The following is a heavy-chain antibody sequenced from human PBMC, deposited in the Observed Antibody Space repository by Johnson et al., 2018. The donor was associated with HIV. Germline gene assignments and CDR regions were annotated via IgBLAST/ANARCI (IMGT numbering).Heavy chain of an antibody. J-gene: IGHJ3*02. CDR3: ARGRSSSSTAAFDI. CDR2: ISWNSGSI. Sequence: VQLVESGGGLVQPGGSLRLSCTASGFTFDDYAMHWVRQAPGKGLEWVSGISWNSGSIGYADSVKGRFTISRDNAKNSLYLQMKSLRGEDTAVYSCARGRSSSSTAAFDIWGQGTMVTVSS. V-gene: IGHV3-9*01. D-gene: IGHD6-6*01. CDR1: GFTFDDYA.